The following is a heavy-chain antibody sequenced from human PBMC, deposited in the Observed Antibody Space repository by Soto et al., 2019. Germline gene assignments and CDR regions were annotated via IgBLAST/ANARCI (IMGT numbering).Heavy chain of an antibody. CDR2: INAGNGNT. CDR3: ARGIWTMTRGAYYFDN. J-gene: IGHJ4*02. Sequence: ASVKVSCKASGYTFTSYAMHWVRQAPGQRLEWMGWINAGNGNTKYSQKFQGRVTITRDTSASTAYMELSSLTSEDTAVYYCARGIWTMTRGAYYFDNWGQGTLVTVSS. V-gene: IGHV1-3*01. CDR1: GYTFTSYA. D-gene: IGHD3-10*01.